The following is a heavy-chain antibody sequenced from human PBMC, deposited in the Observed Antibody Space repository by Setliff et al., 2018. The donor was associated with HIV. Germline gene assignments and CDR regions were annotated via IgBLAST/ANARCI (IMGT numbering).Heavy chain of an antibody. CDR2: INHSGST. J-gene: IGHJ4*02. Sequence: GSLRLSCAASGFTFSDYYMSWIRQAPGKGLEWIGEINHSGSTNYNPSLKSRVTISVDTSKNQFSLKLSSATAADTAVYYCARSRLHYYDSSGYYPSYFDYWGQGTLVTV. V-gene: IGHV4-34*01. CDR3: ARSRLHYYDSSGYYPSYFDY. CDR1: GFTFSDYY. D-gene: IGHD3-22*01.